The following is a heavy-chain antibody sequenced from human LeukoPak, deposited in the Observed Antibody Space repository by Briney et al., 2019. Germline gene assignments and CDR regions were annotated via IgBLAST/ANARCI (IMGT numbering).Heavy chain of an antibody. D-gene: IGHD6-13*01. V-gene: IGHV3-43D*03. CDR3: AKDGSSSWLYYYYGMDV. CDR1: GFTVSGSY. Sequence: GGSLRLSCAASGFTVSGSYLNWVRQAPGKGLEWVSLISWDGGSTYYADSVKGRFTISGDNSKNSLYLQMNSLRAEDTALYYCAKDGSSSWLYYYYGMDVWGQGTTVTVSS. J-gene: IGHJ6*02. CDR2: ISWDGGST.